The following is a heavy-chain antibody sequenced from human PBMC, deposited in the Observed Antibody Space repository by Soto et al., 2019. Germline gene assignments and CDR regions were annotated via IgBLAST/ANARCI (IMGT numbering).Heavy chain of an antibody. V-gene: IGHV3-15*01. J-gene: IGHJ3*02. D-gene: IGHD3-22*01. Sequence: GGSLRLSCAASGFTFSNAWMSWVRQAPGKGLEWVGRIKSKTDGGTTDYAAPVKGRFIISRDDSKNTLYLQMNSLKTEDTAVYYCTTDPDYYDSSGYYDAFDIWGQGTMVTVSS. CDR1: GFTFSNAW. CDR3: TTDPDYYDSSGYYDAFDI. CDR2: IKSKTDGGTT.